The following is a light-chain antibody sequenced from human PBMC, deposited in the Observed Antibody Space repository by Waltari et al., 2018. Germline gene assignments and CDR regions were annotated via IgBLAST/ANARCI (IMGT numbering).Light chain of an antibody. J-gene: IGLJ2*01. V-gene: IGLV2-23*02. CDR3: SSYTYGGPWV. CDR1: SSDVGSYDL. CDR2: EVD. Sequence: SALTQPASVSASPGQSITISCPGRSSDVGSYDLFACYQQHPGKAPHLLIYEVDKRPSGVSYRFSGSKSGNAASLTISGLQAEDEAHYFCSSYTYGGPWVFGGGTLLTVL.